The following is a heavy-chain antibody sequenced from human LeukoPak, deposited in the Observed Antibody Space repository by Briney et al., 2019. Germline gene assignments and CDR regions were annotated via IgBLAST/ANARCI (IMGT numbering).Heavy chain of an antibody. CDR2: ISGSGGST. Sequence: GGSLRLSCAASGFTFSSYAMSWVRQAPGKGLEWVSAISGSGGSTYCADSVKGRFTISRDNSKNTLYLQMNSLRAEDTAVYYCAKVVGATGYYFDYWGQGTLVTVSS. D-gene: IGHD1-26*01. V-gene: IGHV3-23*01. CDR1: GFTFSSYA. CDR3: AKVVGATGYYFDY. J-gene: IGHJ4*02.